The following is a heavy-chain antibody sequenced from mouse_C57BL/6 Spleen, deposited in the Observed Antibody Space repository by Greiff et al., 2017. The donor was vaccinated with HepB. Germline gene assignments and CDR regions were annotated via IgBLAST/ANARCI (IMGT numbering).Heavy chain of an antibody. Sequence: EVKLMESGGGLVKPGGSLKLSCAASGFTFSSYAMSWVRQTPEKRLEWVATISDGGSYTYYPDNVKGRFTISRDNAKNNLYLQMSHLKSEDTAMYYCARDYSNYVRYFDYWGQGTTLTVSS. V-gene: IGHV5-4*01. CDR3: ARDYSNYVRYFDY. CDR2: ISDGGSYT. CDR1: GFTFSSYA. D-gene: IGHD2-5*01. J-gene: IGHJ2*01.